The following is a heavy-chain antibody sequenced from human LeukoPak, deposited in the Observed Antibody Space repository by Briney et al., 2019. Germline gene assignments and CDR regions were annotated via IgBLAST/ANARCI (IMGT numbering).Heavy chain of an antibody. CDR1: GYTFTSYY. J-gene: IGHJ4*02. V-gene: IGHV1-46*01. D-gene: IGHD6-6*01. CDR3: ARGGSSDYYFDY. Sequence: ASVSVSCKASGYTFTSYYMHWVRQAPGEGLEWRGIINPSGGSTSYAQTFQGRVTMTRDMSTSTVYMELSSLRSEDTAVYYCARGGSSDYYFDYWGQGTLVTVSS. CDR2: INPSGGST.